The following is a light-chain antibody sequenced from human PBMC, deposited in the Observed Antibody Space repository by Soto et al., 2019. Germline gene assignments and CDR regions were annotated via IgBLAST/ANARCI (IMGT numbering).Light chain of an antibody. CDR1: SSDVGGYNY. J-gene: IGLJ2*01. CDR3: SSLAGGLNPVL. CDR2: DDT. Sequence: QSALTQPPSASGSLGQSVTISCTGTSSDVGGYNYVSWHQQHPGKAPKLMIYDDTQRPSGVPERFSGSKSGNSASLTVSGLQAEDEADYYCSSLAGGLNPVLFGGGTKLTVL. V-gene: IGLV2-8*01.